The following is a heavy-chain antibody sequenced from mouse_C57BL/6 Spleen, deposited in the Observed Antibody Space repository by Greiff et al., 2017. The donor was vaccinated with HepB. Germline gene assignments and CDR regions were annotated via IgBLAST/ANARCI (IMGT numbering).Heavy chain of an antibody. V-gene: IGHV1-4*01. Sequence: QVQLQQSGAELARPGASVKMSCKASGYTFTSYTMHWVKQRPGQGLEWIGYINPSSGYTKYNQKFKDKATLTADKSSSTAYMQLSSLTSEDSAVYYCARHGDGSSPFAYWGQGTLVTVSA. CDR2: INPSSGYT. D-gene: IGHD1-1*01. CDR3: ARHGDGSSPFAY. CDR1: GYTFTSYT. J-gene: IGHJ3*01.